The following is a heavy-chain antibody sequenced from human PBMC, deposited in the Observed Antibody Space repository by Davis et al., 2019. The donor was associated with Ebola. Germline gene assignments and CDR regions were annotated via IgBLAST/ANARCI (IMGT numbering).Heavy chain of an antibody. CDR1: GGSISSGGYS. CDR3: ARDIAAAGS. Sequence: PSETLSLTCAVSGGSISSGGYSWSWIRQPPGKGLEWIGYIYHSGSTYYNPSLKSRVTISVDTSKNQFSLKLSSVTAADTAVYYCARDIAAAGSWGQGTLVTVSS. CDR2: IYHSGST. V-gene: IGHV4-30-2*01. D-gene: IGHD6-13*01. J-gene: IGHJ5*02.